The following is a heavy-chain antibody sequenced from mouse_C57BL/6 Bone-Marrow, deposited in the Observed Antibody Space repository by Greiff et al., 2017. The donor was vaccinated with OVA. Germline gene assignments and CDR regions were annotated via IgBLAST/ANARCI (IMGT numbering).Heavy chain of an antibody. J-gene: IGHJ4*01. Sequence: EVQLQQSGPELVKPGASVKISCKASGYTFTDYYMNWVKQSHGKSLEWIGDINPNNGGTSYNQKFKGKATLTVDKSSSTAYMELRSLTSEDSAVYYCAREEPYAMDYWGQGTSVTVSS. CDR3: AREEPYAMDY. V-gene: IGHV1-26*01. CDR2: INPNNGGT. CDR1: GYTFTDYY.